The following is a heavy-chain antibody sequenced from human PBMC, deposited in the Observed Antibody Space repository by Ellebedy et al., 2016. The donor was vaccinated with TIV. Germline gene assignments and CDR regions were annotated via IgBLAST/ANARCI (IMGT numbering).Heavy chain of an antibody. CDR3: ARGRRVVATIPSPAVY. Sequence: AASVKVSCKASGYTFTSYGISWVRQAPGQGLEWMGWISAYNGNTNYAQKFQGRVTMTRDTSISTAYMELSRLRSDDTAVYYCARGRRVVATIPSPAVYWGQGTLVTVSS. J-gene: IGHJ4*02. V-gene: IGHV1-18*01. CDR2: ISAYNGNT. CDR1: GYTFTSYG. D-gene: IGHD5-12*01.